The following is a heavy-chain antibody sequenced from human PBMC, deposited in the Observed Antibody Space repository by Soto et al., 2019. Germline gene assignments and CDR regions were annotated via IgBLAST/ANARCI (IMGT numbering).Heavy chain of an antibody. D-gene: IGHD2-2*01. CDR2: ISYDGSNK. CDR3: AGWEVPAALAH. V-gene: IGHV3-30-3*01. J-gene: IGHJ4*02. CDR1: GFTFSSYA. Sequence: GGSLRLSCAASGFTFSSYAMHWVRQAPGKGLEWVAVISYDGSNKYYADSVKGRFNISRDNSKNTLYLQMNSLRAEGTAVYYCAGWEVPAALAHWGQGTLVTVSS.